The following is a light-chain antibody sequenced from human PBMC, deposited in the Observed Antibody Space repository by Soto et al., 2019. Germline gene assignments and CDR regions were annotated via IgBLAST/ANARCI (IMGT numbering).Light chain of an antibody. J-gene: IGKJ1*01. CDR2: DAS. Sequence: EIVLTQSPATLSLSPGERATLSCRASQSVSSYLAWHQQKPGQAPRLLIYDASNRATGIPARFSGSGSGTDFTLTISSLEPEDLAVYYCQQRSNWPPTFGQGTKVEIK. CDR1: QSVSSY. CDR3: QQRSNWPPT. V-gene: IGKV3-11*01.